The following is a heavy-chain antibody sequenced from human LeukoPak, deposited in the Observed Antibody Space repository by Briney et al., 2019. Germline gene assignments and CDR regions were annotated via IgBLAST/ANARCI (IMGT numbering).Heavy chain of an antibody. CDR2: IYYSGST. V-gene: IGHV4-59*01. D-gene: IGHD3-9*01. Sequence: TSETLSLTCTVSGGSISSYYWSWIRQPPGKGLEWIGYIYYSGSTNYNPSLKSRVTISVDTSKNQFSLKLSSVTAADMAVYYCARGASNYDILTGYYNVHLFDYWGQGTLVTVSS. CDR3: ARGASNYDILTGYYNVHLFDY. CDR1: GGSISSYY. J-gene: IGHJ4*02.